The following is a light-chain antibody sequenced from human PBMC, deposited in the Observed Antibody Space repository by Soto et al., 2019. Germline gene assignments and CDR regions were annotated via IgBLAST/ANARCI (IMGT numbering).Light chain of an antibody. V-gene: IGKV3-11*01. CDR3: QQRSDWPLT. Sequence: EIVLTQSPGTLSFSPGERATLSCRASQSVSSTYVAWYQQKSGQAPRLLIYDASNRATGIPARFSGSGSGTDFTLTISSLEPEDFAVYYCQQRSDWPLTFGGGTKV. CDR1: QSVSSTY. CDR2: DAS. J-gene: IGKJ4*01.